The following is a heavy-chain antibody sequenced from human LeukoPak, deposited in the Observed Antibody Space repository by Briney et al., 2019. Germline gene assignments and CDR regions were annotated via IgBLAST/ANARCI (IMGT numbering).Heavy chain of an antibody. CDR2: ISYDGSNK. J-gene: IGHJ3*02. CDR1: GFIFSSYA. CDR3: AREEYSYGNTAFDI. D-gene: IGHD5-18*01. V-gene: IGHV3-30-3*01. Sequence: PGRSLRLSCAASGFIFSSYAMHWVRQAPGKGLEWVAVISYDGSNKYYADSVKGRFTISRDNSKNTLYLQMNSLRAEDTAVYYCAREEYSYGNTAFDIWGQGTMVTVSS.